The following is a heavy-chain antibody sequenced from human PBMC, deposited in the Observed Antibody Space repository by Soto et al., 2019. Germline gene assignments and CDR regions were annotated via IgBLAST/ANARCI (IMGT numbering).Heavy chain of an antibody. J-gene: IGHJ4*02. Sequence: QLQLQESGPGLVKPSETLSLTCTVSVGSISSCNYYWGWIRQPPGKGLDWIGSISYSGTTYYNPSLKSRVTISVDTSKNQFSLKLTSVTAADTAVYYCARQTERALCFDYWGQGTLVTVSS. V-gene: IGHV4-39*01. CDR1: VGSISSCNYY. D-gene: IGHD1-26*01. CDR3: ARQTERALCFDY. CDR2: ISYSGTT.